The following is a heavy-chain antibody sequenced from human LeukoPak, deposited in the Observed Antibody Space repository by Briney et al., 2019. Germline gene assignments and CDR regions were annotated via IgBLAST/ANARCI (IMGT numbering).Heavy chain of an antibody. J-gene: IGHJ4*02. D-gene: IGHD3-22*01. Sequence: PSETLSLTCTVSGGSISSGSYYWSWIRQPAGKGLEWIGRIYTSGSTNYNPSLKSRVTISVDTSKNQFSLKLSSVTAADTAVYYCARGFNSGDYYYDSSGNYYFDYWGQGTLVTDSS. V-gene: IGHV4-61*02. CDR2: IYTSGST. CDR3: ARGFNSGDYYYDSSGNYYFDY. CDR1: GGSISSGSYY.